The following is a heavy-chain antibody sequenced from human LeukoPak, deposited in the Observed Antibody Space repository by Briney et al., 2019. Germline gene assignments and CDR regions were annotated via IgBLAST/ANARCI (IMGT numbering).Heavy chain of an antibody. CDR2: IYTSGST. CDR1: GGSLSTYY. D-gene: IGHD3-22*01. V-gene: IGHV4-4*09. J-gene: IGHJ4*02. CDR3: ARQSAISGYPFDY. Sequence: PSETLSLTCTVSGGSLSTYYWSWLRQPPGKGLEWIGYIYTSGSTNYNPSLKSRVTISVDTSKNQFSLKLTSVTAADTAVYYCARQSAISGYPFDYWGQGTLVTVSS.